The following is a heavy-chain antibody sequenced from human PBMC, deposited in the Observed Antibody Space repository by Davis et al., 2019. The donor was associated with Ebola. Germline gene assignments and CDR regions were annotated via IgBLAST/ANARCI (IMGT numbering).Heavy chain of an antibody. J-gene: IGHJ6*02. V-gene: IGHV4-59*12. CDR1: GGSISSYY. Sequence: MPSETLSLTCTVSGGSISSYYWSWIRQPPGKGLEWIGYIYYSGSTNYNPSLKSRVTISVDTSKNQFSLKLSSVTAADTAVYYCAMVVVPAAILSRSGMDVWGQGTTVTVSS. CDR2: IYYSGST. D-gene: IGHD2-2*02. CDR3: AMVVVPAAILSRSGMDV.